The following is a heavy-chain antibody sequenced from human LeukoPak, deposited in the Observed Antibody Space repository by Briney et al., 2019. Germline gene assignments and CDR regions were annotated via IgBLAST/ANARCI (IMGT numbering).Heavy chain of an antibody. Sequence: GGSLRLSCAASGFTFSNAWMSWVRQAPGKGLEWVGRIKSKTDGGTTDYAAPVKGRFTISRDDSKNTLYLQMNSLKIEDTAVYYCTTVVGYNYMAYFDYWGQGTLVTVSS. CDR3: TTVVGYNYMAYFDY. D-gene: IGHD5-24*01. V-gene: IGHV3-15*01. J-gene: IGHJ4*02. CDR1: GFTFSNAW. CDR2: IKSKTDGGTT.